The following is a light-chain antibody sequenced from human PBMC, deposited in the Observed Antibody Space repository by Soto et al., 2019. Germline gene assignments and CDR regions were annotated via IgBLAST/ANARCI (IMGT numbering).Light chain of an antibody. CDR3: QQYNNWPQT. J-gene: IGKJ1*01. CDR2: ATS. CDR1: QTVSSN. V-gene: IGKV3-15*01. Sequence: RVMTQSPATLSASPGEKIALSCRASQTVSSNLAWYQHKPGRAPRLLIYATSTRATDVSARFSGSGSGTEFTLTISSLQSEDFAVYYCQQYNNWPQTFGQGTKVDIK.